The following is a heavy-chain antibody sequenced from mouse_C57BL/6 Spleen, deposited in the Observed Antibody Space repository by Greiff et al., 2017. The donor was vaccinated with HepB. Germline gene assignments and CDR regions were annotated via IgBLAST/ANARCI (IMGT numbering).Heavy chain of an antibody. CDR3: ATGLLRSPLDY. Sequence: VQLQQSGAELVKPGASVKISCKASGYAFSSYWMNRVKQRPGKGLEWIGQIYPGDGDTNYNGKFKGKATLTADKSSSTAYMQLSSLTSEDSAVYFCATGLLRSPLDYWGQGTTLTVSS. V-gene: IGHV1-80*01. CDR2: IYPGDGDT. CDR1: GYAFSSYW. D-gene: IGHD1-1*01. J-gene: IGHJ2*01.